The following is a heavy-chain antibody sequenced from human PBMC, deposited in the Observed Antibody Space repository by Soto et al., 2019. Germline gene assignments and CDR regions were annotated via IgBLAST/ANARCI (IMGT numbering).Heavy chain of an antibody. Sequence: ASETLSLTCAVSGGSISSGGYSWSWIRQPPGKGLEWIGYIYHSGSTYYNPSLKSRVTISVDRSKNQFSLKLSSVTAADTAVYYCARGYGDYVFDYWGQGTQVTVSS. D-gene: IGHD4-17*01. CDR1: GGSISSGGYS. J-gene: IGHJ4*02. V-gene: IGHV4-30-2*01. CDR2: IYHSGST. CDR3: ARGYGDYVFDY.